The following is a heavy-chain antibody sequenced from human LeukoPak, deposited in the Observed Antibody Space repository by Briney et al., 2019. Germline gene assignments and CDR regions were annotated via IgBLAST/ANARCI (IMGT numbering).Heavy chain of an antibody. Sequence: GGSLRFSCAASGFTFDDYTMHWVRQAPGKGLEWVSLISWDGGSTYYADSVKGRFTISRDNSKNSLYLQMNSLRTEDTALYYCAKDIAPFGGSYMDVWGKGTTVTVSS. CDR2: ISWDGGST. V-gene: IGHV3-43*01. D-gene: IGHD3-16*01. CDR3: AKDIAPFGGSYMDV. J-gene: IGHJ6*03. CDR1: GFTFDDYT.